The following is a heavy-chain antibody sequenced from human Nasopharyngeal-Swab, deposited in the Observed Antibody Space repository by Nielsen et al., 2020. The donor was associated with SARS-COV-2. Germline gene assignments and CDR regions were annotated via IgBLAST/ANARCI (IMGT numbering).Heavy chain of an antibody. Sequence: WIRQPPGKGLVWVSHIDVGGISTNYADSMQGRFTISRDNAKNTLSLQMNSLRDEDSAIYYCTRGGFSHSMDVWGQGTTVTVSS. J-gene: IGHJ6*02. D-gene: IGHD3-10*01. V-gene: IGHV3-74*01. CDR2: IDVGGIST. CDR3: TRGGFSHSMDV.